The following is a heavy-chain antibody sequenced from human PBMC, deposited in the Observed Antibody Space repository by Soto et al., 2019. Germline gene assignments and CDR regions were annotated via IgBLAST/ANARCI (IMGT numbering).Heavy chain of an antibody. CDR3: ARFSYGGSYRPFGLSEPAI. D-gene: IGHD1-26*01. Sequence: ETLSLTCTVSGDSIGSYYWTWIRQSPGKGLEWLAYIYYSGNTFYNPSLESRVTISIDMSTDQFSLKVPSVTAADTAVYYCARFSYGGSYRPFGLSEPAIWGQGIPVTVSS. V-gene: IGHV4-59*08. CDR1: GDSIGSYY. J-gene: IGHJ4*02. CDR2: IYYSGNT.